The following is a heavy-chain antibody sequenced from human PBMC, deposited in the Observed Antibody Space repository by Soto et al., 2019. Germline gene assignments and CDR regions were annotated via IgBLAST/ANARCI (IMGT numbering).Heavy chain of an antibody. CDR1: GFTFSSYG. J-gene: IGHJ4*02. V-gene: IGHV3-30*18. Sequence: GGSLRLSCAASGFTFSSYGMHWVRQAPGKGLEWVAVISYDGSNKYYADSVKGRFTISRDNSKNTLYLQMNSLRAEDTAVYYCAKDRYQLLATMFDYWGQGTLVTVSS. CDR2: ISYDGSNK. D-gene: IGHD2-2*01. CDR3: AKDRYQLLATMFDY.